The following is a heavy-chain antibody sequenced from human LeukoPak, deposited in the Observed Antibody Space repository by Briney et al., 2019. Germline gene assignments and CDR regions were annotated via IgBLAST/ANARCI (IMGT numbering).Heavy chain of an antibody. CDR1: GFIFSSYS. V-gene: IGHV3-48*01. CDR2: ISSSSSTI. Sequence: GGSLRLSCAVSGFIFSSYSMNWVRQAPGKGLEWVSYISSSSSTIYYADSVKGRFTISRDNAKNSLYLQMNSLRAEDTAVYYCARASVRGVINYWGQGTLVTVSS. D-gene: IGHD3-10*01. J-gene: IGHJ4*02. CDR3: ARASVRGVINY.